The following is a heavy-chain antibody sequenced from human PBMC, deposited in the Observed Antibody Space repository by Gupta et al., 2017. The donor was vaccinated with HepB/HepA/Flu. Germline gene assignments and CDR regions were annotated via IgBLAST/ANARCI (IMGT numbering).Heavy chain of an antibody. D-gene: IGHD2-15*01. CDR1: GGSISSSSYY. CDR2: IYYSGST. V-gene: IGHV4-39*01. CDR3: ARLEGYCSGGSCYSGYYYYYMDV. J-gene: IGHJ6*03. Sequence: QLQLQESGPGLVKPSETLSLTCTVSGGSISSSSYYWGWIRQPPGMGLEWIGSIYYSGSTYYNPSLKSRVTISVDTSKNQFSLKLSSVTAADTAVYYCARLEGYCSGGSCYSGYYYYYMDVWGKGTTVTVSS.